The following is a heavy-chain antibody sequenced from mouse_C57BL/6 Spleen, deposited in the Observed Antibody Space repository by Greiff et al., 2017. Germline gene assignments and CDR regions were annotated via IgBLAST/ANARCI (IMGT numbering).Heavy chain of an antibody. J-gene: IGHJ4*01. CDR1: GYTFTSYW. V-gene: IGHV1-7*01. Sequence: VQLQQSGAELAKPGASVKLSCKASGYTFTSYWMHWVKQRPGQGLEWIGYINPSSGYTKYNQKFKDKATLTADKSSSTAYMQLSSLTYEDSAVDYCARYGYDVGYAMDYWGQGTSVTVSS. CDR3: ARYGYDVGYAMDY. D-gene: IGHD2-2*01. CDR2: INPSSGYT.